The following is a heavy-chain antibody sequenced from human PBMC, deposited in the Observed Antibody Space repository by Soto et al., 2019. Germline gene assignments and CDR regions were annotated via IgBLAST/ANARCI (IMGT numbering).Heavy chain of an antibody. CDR2: ISYDGSNK. V-gene: IGHV3-30*03. Sequence: QVQLVESGGGVVQPGRSLRLSCAASGFTFSSYGMHWVRQAPGKGLEWVAVISYDGSNKYYADSVKGRFTISRDNSKNTLYLQMNSLRAEDTAVYYCAREYYYDSSGYYPLDYWGQGTLVTVSS. D-gene: IGHD3-22*01. CDR1: GFTFSSYG. J-gene: IGHJ4*02. CDR3: AREYYYDSSGYYPLDY.